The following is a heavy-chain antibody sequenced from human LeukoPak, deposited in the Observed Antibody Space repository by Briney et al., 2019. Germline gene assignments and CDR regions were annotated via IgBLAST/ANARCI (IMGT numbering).Heavy chain of an antibody. CDR1: GGSVSSYY. Sequence: ASETLSLTCTVSGGSVSSYYWSWIRQPPGKGLKWIGYIYYSGSTNYNPSLKSRVTISVDTSKNQFSLKLSSVTAADTAVYYCASQMEWLSKDAFDIWGQGTMVTVSS. CDR3: ASQMEWLSKDAFDI. CDR2: IYYSGST. D-gene: IGHD3-3*01. J-gene: IGHJ3*02. V-gene: IGHV4-59*02.